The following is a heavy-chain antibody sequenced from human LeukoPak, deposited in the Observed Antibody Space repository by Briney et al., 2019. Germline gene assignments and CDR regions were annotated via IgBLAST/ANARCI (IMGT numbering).Heavy chain of an antibody. D-gene: IGHD7-27*01. CDR1: GYTFTSYG. Sequence: ASVKVSCKASGYTFTSYGISWVRQAPGQGLEWMGWISAYNDNTNYAQKLRGRVTMTTDTSTSTAYMELRSLRSDDTAVYYYARYPAGENAFDIWGQGTMVTVSS. CDR3: ARYPAGENAFDI. CDR2: ISAYNDNT. V-gene: IGHV1-18*01. J-gene: IGHJ3*02.